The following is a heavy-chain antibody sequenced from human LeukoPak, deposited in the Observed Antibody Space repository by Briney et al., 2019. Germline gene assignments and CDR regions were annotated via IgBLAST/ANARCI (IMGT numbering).Heavy chain of an antibody. CDR2: IYYSGST. Sequence: SETLSLTCTVSGGSISSSGYYWGWIRQPPGKGLECIGNIYYSGSTYYNPSLKSRVTISVDTSKNQFSLKLSSVTAADTAVYYCARLRRLAIIDYWGQGTLITVSS. CDR3: ARLRRLAIIDY. CDR1: GGSISSSGYY. V-gene: IGHV4-39*01. D-gene: IGHD3-3*02. J-gene: IGHJ4*02.